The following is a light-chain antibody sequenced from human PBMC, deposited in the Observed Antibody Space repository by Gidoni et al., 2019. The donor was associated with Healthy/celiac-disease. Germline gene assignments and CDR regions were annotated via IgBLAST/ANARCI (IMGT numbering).Light chain of an antibody. V-gene: IGLV3-1*01. J-gene: IGLJ3*02. CDR2: QDS. CDR1: KLGDKY. CDR3: QAWDSSTAWV. Sequence: SYELTQTPSVSVSPGQTASITCSGDKLGDKYACWYQQKPGHSPVLVIYQDSKRPSGIPERFSGSNSGNTATLTISGTQAMDEADYYCQAWDSSTAWVFGGGTKLTVL.